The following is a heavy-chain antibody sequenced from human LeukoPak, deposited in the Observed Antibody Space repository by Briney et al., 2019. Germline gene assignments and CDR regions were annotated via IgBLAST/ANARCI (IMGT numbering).Heavy chain of an antibody. CDR3: ARHSFHGATVFDY. Sequence: SETLSLTCTVSGGSISSYYWGWIRQPPGKGLEWIGSIYYSGSTYYNPSLKSRVTISVDTSKNQFSLKLSSVTAADTAVYYCARHSFHGATVFDYWGQGTLVTVSS. D-gene: IGHD1-26*01. CDR1: GGSISSYY. CDR2: IYYSGST. J-gene: IGHJ4*02. V-gene: IGHV4-39*01.